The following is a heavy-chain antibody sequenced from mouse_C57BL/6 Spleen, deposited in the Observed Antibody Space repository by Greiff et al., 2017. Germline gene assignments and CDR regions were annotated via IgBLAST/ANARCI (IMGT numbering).Heavy chain of an antibody. D-gene: IGHD1-1*01. CDR3: TCCGSSPYDLDY. V-gene: IGHV1-15*01. J-gene: IGHJ2*01. CDR2: IDPEAGGT. Sequence: QVQLQQPGAELVRPGASVTLSCKASGYTFTAYAMHWVKQTPVHGLEWIGAIDPEAGGTAYNQKFKGKAILTADKSSSTAYMELRSLTSEDSAVYYCTCCGSSPYDLDYWGQGTTLTVSS. CDR1: GYTFTAYA.